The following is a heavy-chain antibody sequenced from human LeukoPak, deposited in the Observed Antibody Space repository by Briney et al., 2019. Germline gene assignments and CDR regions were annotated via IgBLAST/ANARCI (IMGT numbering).Heavy chain of an antibody. V-gene: IGHV1-69*04. CDR3: ARDRDYYGSGSYYFFDY. CDR1: GGTFSSYA. J-gene: IGHJ4*02. D-gene: IGHD3-10*01. CDR2: IIPILGIA. Sequence: GASVKVSCKASGGTFSSYAISWVRQAPGQGLEWMGRIIPILGIANYAQKFQGRVTITADKSTSTAYMELSSLRSEDTVVYYCARDRDYYGSGSYYFFDYWGQGTLVTVSS.